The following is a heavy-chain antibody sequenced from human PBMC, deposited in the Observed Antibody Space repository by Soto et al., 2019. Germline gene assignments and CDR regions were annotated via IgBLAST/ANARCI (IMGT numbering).Heavy chain of an antibody. V-gene: IGHV3-66*01. CDR2: IFAEGST. CDR1: GFAVSSNH. D-gene: IGHD1-1*01. Sequence: VGSLRLSCAASGFAVSSNHMSWVRQAPGKGLEWVSVIFAEGSTYYADSVKGRFNISRDNSKNTVNFQMNSLSAEDTAKYYCVSLRQMGTIVDHWGQGTLVTVSS. CDR3: VSLRQMGTIVDH. J-gene: IGHJ4*02.